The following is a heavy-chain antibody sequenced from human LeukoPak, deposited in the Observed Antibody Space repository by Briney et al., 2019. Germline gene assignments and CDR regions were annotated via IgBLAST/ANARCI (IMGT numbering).Heavy chain of an antibody. CDR1: GFTFSSYA. CDR3: ARDWPSEWQQLPDYDAVDI. V-gene: IGHV3-23*01. CDR2: ISGSGGST. D-gene: IGHD6-13*01. Sequence: GGSLRLSCAASGFTFSSYAMSGVRQPPGKGREWVSTISGSGGSTYYADSVKGRFTISRDNSKNTLYLQMNSLRAEDTAVYYCARDWPSEWQQLPDYDAVDIWGQGTMVTVSS. J-gene: IGHJ3*02.